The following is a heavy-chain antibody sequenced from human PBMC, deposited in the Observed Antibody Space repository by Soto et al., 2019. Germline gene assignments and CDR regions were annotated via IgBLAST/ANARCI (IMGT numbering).Heavy chain of an antibody. Sequence: QTGGSLRLSCAASGFTFSSYAMSWVRQAPGKGLEWVSAISGSGGSTYYADSVKGRFTISRDNSKNTLYLQMNSLRAEDTAVYYCAKSPRIYYYDSSGYYDNWGQGTLVTVSS. V-gene: IGHV3-23*01. CDR1: GFTFSSYA. CDR3: AKSPRIYYYDSSGYYDN. D-gene: IGHD3-22*01. CDR2: ISGSGGST. J-gene: IGHJ4*02.